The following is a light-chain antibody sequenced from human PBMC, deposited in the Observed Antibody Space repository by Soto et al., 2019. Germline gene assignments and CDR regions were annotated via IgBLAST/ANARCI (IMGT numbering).Light chain of an antibody. CDR1: QSIGTY. J-gene: IGKJ3*01. CDR2: YVS. V-gene: IGKV1-39*01. CDR3: QQTYSTPFTFGPGTPFT. Sequence: DIQMTQSPSSLSASVGDRVTITCRASQSIGTYLNWYQQKPGKAPKLLLYYVSTLQSGVPSRFSGSGSGTDFTLTISSLQPEDFATYFCQQTYSTPFTFGPGTPFTFGPGTKVDIK.